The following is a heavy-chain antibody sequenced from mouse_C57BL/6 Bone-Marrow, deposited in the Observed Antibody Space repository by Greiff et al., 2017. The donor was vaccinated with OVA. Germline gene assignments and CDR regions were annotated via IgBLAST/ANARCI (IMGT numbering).Heavy chain of an antibody. CDR1: GYTFTSYW. CDR2: IDPSDSYT. V-gene: IGHV1-69*01. J-gene: IGHJ2*01. CDR3: SRFQFHLDH. Sequence: VQLQQPGAELVMPGASVKLSCKASGYTFTSYWMHWVKQRPGQGLEWIGEIDPSDSYTNYNQKFKGKSTLTVDKSSSTAYMQLSSLTSEDSAGYYLSRFQFHLDHRGQRTTLT.